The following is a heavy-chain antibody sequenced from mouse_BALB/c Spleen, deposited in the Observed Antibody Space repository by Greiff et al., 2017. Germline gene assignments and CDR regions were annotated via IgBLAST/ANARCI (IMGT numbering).Heavy chain of an antibody. Sequence: DVKLVESGGGLVQPGGSRKLSCAASGFTFSSFGMHWVRQAPEKGLEWVAYISSGSSTIYYADTVKGRFTISRDNPKNTLFLQMTSLRSEDTAMYYCARSRYGNYPWFAYWGQGTLVTISA. D-gene: IGHD2-10*02. J-gene: IGHJ3*01. V-gene: IGHV5-17*02. CDR2: ISSGSSTI. CDR1: GFTFSSFG. CDR3: ARSRYGNYPWFAY.